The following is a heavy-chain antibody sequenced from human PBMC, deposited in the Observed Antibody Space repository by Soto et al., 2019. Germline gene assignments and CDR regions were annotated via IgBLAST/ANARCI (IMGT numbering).Heavy chain of an antibody. CDR1: GGTFNRYA. Sequence: QVQLVQSGAEVKKPGSSVKVSCKASGGTFNRYAISWVRQAPGQGLEWMGGIIPIFGIGNVAQRCQGRVTITADESTGTAYMELSSLRSEDTGVYYCARSAITLFGVVSIPPHYCSEMDVWGQGTTVTVSS. V-gene: IGHV1-69*01. CDR3: ARSAITLFGVVSIPPHYCSEMDV. J-gene: IGHJ6*01. D-gene: IGHD3-3*01. CDR2: IIPIFGIG.